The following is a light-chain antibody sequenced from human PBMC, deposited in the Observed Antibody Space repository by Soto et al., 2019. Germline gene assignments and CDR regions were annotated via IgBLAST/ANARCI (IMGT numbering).Light chain of an antibody. CDR2: KVS. Sequence: QSVLTQPASVSGSPGQSITISCTGTSSDIGAYNYVSWYQRHPGSAPKLLIYKVSNRPSGISNRFSGSKSGNTASLTISGLQADDEGHYCSSHTITSTYVFGTGTKLTVL. CDR3: SSHTITSTYV. CDR1: SSDIGAYNY. V-gene: IGLV2-14*01. J-gene: IGLJ1*01.